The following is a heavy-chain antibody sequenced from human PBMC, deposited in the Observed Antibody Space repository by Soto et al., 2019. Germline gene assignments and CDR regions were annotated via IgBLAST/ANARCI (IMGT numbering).Heavy chain of an antibody. CDR1: GFTFDQXA. Sequence: PGGSLRLSCAASGFTFDQXAMHWVRQAPGKGLEWGSGISWNNGNIGYAASVKGRFTISRDNAKNSLYLQMERLRTEDTALYYCAKDILLGNSGSYPDAFDVWGQGTMVNVSS. CDR3: AKDILLGNSGSYPDAFDV. V-gene: IGHV3-9*01. CDR2: ISWNNGNI. J-gene: IGHJ3*01. D-gene: IGHD1-26*01.